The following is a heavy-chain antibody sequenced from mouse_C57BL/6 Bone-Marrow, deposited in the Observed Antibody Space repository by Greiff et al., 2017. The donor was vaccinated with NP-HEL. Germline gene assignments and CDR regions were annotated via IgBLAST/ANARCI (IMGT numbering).Heavy chain of an antibody. D-gene: IGHD2-4*01. CDR2: IHPNSGST. J-gene: IGHJ3*01. CDR1: GYTFTSYW. V-gene: IGHV1-64*01. Sequence: QVQLQQPGAELVKPGASVKLSCKASGYTFTSYWMHWVKQRPGQGLEWIGMIHPNSGSTNYNEKFKSKATLTVDKSSSTAYMQLSSLTSEDSAVYYCAIYYDYGKRGFDYWGQGTLVTVSA. CDR3: AIYYDYGKRGFDY.